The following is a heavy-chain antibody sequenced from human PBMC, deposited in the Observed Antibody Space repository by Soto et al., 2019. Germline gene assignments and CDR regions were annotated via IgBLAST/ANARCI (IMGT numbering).Heavy chain of an antibody. D-gene: IGHD1-26*01. Sequence: EVHLVESGGGLVKPGGSLRLSCAASGFTFSSYSMDWVRQAPGKGLEWVSSISRSSSHIFYADSFKGRFTISRDDARNSLYLQMNSPRAEDTAVYYWARALLGSYDEYFQHWGQGTLVTVSS. J-gene: IGHJ1*01. CDR2: ISRSSSHI. CDR3: ARALLGSYDEYFQH. V-gene: IGHV3-21*01. CDR1: GFTFSSYS.